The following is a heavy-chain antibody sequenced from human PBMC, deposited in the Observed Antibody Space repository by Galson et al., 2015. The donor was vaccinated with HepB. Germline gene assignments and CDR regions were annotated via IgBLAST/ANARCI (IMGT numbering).Heavy chain of an antibody. Sequence: SLRLACAASGFTSGSYAMSWVRQAPGKGLEWVSGISGNGYRTYYAGFAEGRFAICRDNSKVTIDLQLSSLRVDDTALYYCAKGMGDIVVVVAPSPGGAYYFDSWGQGTQVTVSS. D-gene: IGHD2-15*01. V-gene: IGHV3-23*01. CDR3: AKGMGDIVVVVAPSPGGAYYFDS. CDR2: ISGNGYRT. J-gene: IGHJ4*01. CDR1: GFTSGSYA.